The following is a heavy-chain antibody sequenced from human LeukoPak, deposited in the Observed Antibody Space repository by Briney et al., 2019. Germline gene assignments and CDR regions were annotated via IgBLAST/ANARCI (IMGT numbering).Heavy chain of an antibody. CDR3: ARDSGTTGEVKFDP. J-gene: IGHJ5*02. CDR2: IYSSGT. V-gene: IGHV4-4*07. D-gene: IGHD3-10*01. Sequence: SETLSLTCTVSGGSISSYYLSWIRRPAGKGLEWSGRIYSSGTDYNPSLKSRVTMSADTSRNQVSLTLSSVSAADTAVYYCARDSGTTGEVKFDPWGQGTLVTVSS. CDR1: GGSISSYY.